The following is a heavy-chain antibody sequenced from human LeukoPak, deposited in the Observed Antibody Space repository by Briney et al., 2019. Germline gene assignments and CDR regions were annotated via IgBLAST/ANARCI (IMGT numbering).Heavy chain of an antibody. CDR2: ISISNI. V-gene: IGHV3-21*01. J-gene: IGHJ6*02. D-gene: IGHD3-22*01. CDR1: GFTFSSYW. CDR3: ARAHPPYYYDSSGYYPPDV. Sequence: GGSLRLSCAASGFTFSSYWMSWVRQAPGKGLEWVSSISISNIYYADSVKGRFTISRDNAKNSLYLQMNSLRAEDTAVYYCARAHPPYYYDSSGYYPPDVWGQGTTVTVSS.